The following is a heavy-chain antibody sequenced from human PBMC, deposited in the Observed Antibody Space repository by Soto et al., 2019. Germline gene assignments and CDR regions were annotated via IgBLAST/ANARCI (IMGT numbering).Heavy chain of an antibody. D-gene: IGHD2-15*01. J-gene: IGHJ4*02. CDR3: VRQPGGVATPGDDY. CDR1: DYPFSAFD. CDR2: MNPDSGDT. Sequence: QVPLVQSGAEVKKPGASVKVSCEASDYPFSAFDINWVRQAGGQGLEWMGWMNPDSGDTAFAQRFQDRITMTRSTSISTAYMELSRLTSDDTAVYFCVRQPGGVATPGDDYWGQGTLVTVSS. V-gene: IGHV1-8*01.